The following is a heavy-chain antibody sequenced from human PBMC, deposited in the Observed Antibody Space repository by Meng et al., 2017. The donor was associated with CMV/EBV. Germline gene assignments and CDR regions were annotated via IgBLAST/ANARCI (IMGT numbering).Heavy chain of an antibody. CDR2: IYYSGST. D-gene: IGHD1-26*01. J-gene: IGHJ6*02. V-gene: IGHV4-59*01. CDR3: ARGGASLDV. Sequence: ESLRLSCTVSGGSISSYYWSWIRQPPGKGLEWIGYIYYSGSTNYNPSLKSRVTISVDTSKNQFSLKLSSVTAADTAVYYCARGGASLDVWGQGTTVTVSS. CDR1: GGSISSYY.